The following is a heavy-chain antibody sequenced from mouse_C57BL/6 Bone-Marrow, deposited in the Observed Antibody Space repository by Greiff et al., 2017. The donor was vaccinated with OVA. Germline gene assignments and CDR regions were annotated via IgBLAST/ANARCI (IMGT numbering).Heavy chain of an antibody. D-gene: IGHD4-1*01. J-gene: IGHJ2*01. CDR2: ILPGGGST. V-gene: IGHV1-9*01. Sequence: QVQLQQSGAELMKPGASVKLSCKATGYTFTGYWIEWVKQRPGQGLEWIGEILPGGGSTNYNEKFKGKATFTADTSSTTAYMQRSSLTTEDAAIYYGARELGRDYWGQGTTLTVSS. CDR3: ARELGRDY. CDR1: GYTFTGYW.